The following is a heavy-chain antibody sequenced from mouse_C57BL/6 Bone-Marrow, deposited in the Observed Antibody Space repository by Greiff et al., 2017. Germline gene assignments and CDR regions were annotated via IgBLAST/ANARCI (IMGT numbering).Heavy chain of an antibody. CDR3: ALYYGNYGFAY. J-gene: IGHJ3*01. Sequence: EVKLVESGGGLVKPGGSLKLSCAASGFTFSDYGMHWVRQAPEKGLGWVAYISSGSSTIYYADTVKGRFTISRDNAKNTLFLQMTRLRSEDTAMYYCALYYGNYGFAYWGQGTLVTVSA. CDR2: ISSGSSTI. V-gene: IGHV5-17*01. CDR1: GFTFSDYG. D-gene: IGHD2-1*01.